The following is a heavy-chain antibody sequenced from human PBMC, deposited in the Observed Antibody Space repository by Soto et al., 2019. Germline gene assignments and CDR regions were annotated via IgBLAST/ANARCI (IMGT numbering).Heavy chain of an antibody. Sequence: QVQLQESGPGLVKPSQTLSLTCTVSGGSISSGGYYWSWIRQHPGKGLEWIGYIYYSGSTYYNPSLKSRVTKSVDTSKNQFSLKMSAVTATDTAVDYCARESPVDWLLYGAFDIWGQGTMVTVSS. D-gene: IGHD3-3*01. CDR3: ARESPVDWLLYGAFDI. J-gene: IGHJ3*02. V-gene: IGHV4-31*03. CDR2: IYYSGST. CDR1: GGSISSGGYY.